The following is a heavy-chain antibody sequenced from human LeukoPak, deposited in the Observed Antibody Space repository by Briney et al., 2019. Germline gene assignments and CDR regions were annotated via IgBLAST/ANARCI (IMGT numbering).Heavy chain of an antibody. CDR3: ARDYQLRHAFDI. Sequence: GGSLRLSCTASGFTFSSYWMHWVRQAPGKGLVWVSFINHDGSNTSYADSVKGRFTVSRDNAKNSLYLQMNSLRAEDTAVYYCARDYQLRHAFDIWGQGTMVTVSS. CDR2: INHDGSNT. CDR1: GFTFSSYW. V-gene: IGHV3-74*01. D-gene: IGHD2-2*01. J-gene: IGHJ3*02.